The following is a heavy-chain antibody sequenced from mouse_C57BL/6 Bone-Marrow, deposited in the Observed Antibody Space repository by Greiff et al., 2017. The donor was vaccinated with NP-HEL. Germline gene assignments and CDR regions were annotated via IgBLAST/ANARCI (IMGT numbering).Heavy chain of an antibody. CDR2: IYPYNGVS. D-gene: IGHD3-2*02. Sequence: EVQLQQSGPELVKPGASVKISCKASGYSFTGYSMHWVKQSHGNILDWIGYIYPYNGVSSSNQKLKGQATLTVDKSSSTAYMELRSLTSEDSAVYYSALDSSGLWFAYWGQGTLVTVSA. CDR3: ALDSSGLWFAY. CDR1: GYSFTGYS. V-gene: IGHV1-31*01. J-gene: IGHJ3*01.